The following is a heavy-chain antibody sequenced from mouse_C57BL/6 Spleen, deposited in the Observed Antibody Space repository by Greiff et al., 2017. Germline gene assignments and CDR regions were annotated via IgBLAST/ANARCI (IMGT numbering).Heavy chain of an antibody. V-gene: IGHV1-19*01. CDR2: INPYNGGT. D-gene: IGHD2-1*01. CDR1: GYTFTDYY. J-gene: IGHJ4*01. Sequence: VQLKQSGPVLVKPGASVKMSCKASGYTFTDYYMNWVKQSHGKSLEWIGVINPYNGGTSYNQKFKGKATLTVDKSSSTAYMELNRLTSEDSAVYCGARGPIYYGNYDSMDYWGQGTSVTVSS. CDR3: ARGPIYYGNYDSMDY.